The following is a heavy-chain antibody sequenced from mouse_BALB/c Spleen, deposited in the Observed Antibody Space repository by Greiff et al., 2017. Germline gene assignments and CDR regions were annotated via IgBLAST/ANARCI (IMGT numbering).Heavy chain of an antibody. CDR2: ISYDGSN. J-gene: IGHJ2*01. V-gene: IGHV3-6*02. CDR1: GYSITSGYY. D-gene: IGHD2-3*01. CDR3: AREGGYSFDY. Sequence: DVKLVESGPGLVKPSQSLSLTCSVTGYSITSGYYWNWIRQFPGNKLEWMGYISYDGSNNYNPSLKNRISITRDTSKNQFFLKLNSVTTEDTATYYCAREGGYSFDYWGQGTTLTVSS.